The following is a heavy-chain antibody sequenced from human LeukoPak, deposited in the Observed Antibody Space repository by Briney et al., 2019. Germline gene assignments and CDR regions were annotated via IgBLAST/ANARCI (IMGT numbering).Heavy chain of an antibody. CDR3: ARQKDYYGSGSPDAFDI. V-gene: IGHV4-34*01. J-gene: IGHJ4*02. D-gene: IGHD3-10*01. CDR1: GGSFSGYY. Sequence: SETLSLTCAVYGGSFSGYYWSWIRQPPGKGLEWIGEINHSGSTNYNPSLKSRVTISVDTSKNQFSLKLSSVTAADTAVYYCARQKDYYGSGSPDAFDIWGQGTLVTVSS. CDR2: INHSGST.